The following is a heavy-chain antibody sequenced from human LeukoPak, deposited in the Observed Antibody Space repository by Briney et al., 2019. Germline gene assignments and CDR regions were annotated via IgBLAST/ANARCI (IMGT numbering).Heavy chain of an antibody. V-gene: IGHV3-21*01. CDR3: ARDKDNWGSAYYFDY. D-gene: IGHD7-27*01. CDR2: ISSSSSYI. Sequence: GGSLRLSCAASGFTFSSYSMNWVRQAPGKGLEWVSSISSSSSYIYYADSVKGRFTISRDNAKNSLYLQMNSLRAEDTAVYYCARDKDNWGSAYYFDYWGQGTLVTVSS. CDR1: GFTFSSYS. J-gene: IGHJ4*02.